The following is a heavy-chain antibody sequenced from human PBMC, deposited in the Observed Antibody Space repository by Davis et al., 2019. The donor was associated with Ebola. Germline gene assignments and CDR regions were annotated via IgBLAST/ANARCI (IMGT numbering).Heavy chain of an antibody. D-gene: IGHD1-14*01. V-gene: IGHV1-2*04. CDR2: INPNSGDT. CDR3: SRAETLTAAFDF. Sequence: ASVKVSCKASGYTFTSYYIHWVRQAPGQGLEWMGWINPNSGDTSYAQKFQGWVTLTRDTSISTGYMELSRLKSDDTAVYYCSRAETLTAAFDFWSQGTLVTVSS. J-gene: IGHJ3*01. CDR1: GYTFTSYY.